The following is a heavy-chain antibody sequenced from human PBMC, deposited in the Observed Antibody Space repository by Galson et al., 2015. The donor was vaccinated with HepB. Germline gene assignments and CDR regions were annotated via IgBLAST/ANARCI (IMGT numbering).Heavy chain of an antibody. D-gene: IGHD6-19*01. J-gene: IGHJ3*02. CDR2: TYYRSKWYN. CDR3: ARGGGPIYGSGWYKPTDAFDI. CDR1: GDSVSSSSAA. Sequence: CAISGDSVSSSSAAWNWIRQSPSRGLEWLGRTYYRSKWYNDYAVSVKSRITINPDTSKNQFSLQLNSVTPEDTAVYYCARGGGPIYGSGWYKPTDAFDIWGQGTMVTVSS. V-gene: IGHV6-1*01.